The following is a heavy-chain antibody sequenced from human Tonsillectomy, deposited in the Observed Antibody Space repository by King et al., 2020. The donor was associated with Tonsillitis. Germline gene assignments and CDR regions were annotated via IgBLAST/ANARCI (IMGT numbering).Heavy chain of an antibody. CDR2: IFYSGSA. J-gene: IGHJ3*02. CDR3: ARFMVGTTSAFDI. CDR1: GGSISSGGYY. V-gene: IGHV4-31*03. Sequence: VQLQESGPGLVKPSQTLSLTCLVSGGSISSGGYYWSWVRQHPGTGLEWIGHIFYSGSAQYNSSLKSRLTISVDASKNQFSLNLSSLSVADTAMYYCARFMVGTTSAFDIWGQGTMVTVSS. D-gene: IGHD1-14*01.